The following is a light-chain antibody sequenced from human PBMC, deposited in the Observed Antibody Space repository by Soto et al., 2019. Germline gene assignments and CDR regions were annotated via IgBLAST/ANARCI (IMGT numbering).Light chain of an antibody. Sequence: QSALTQPASVSGSPGQSITISCTGTSSDVGGYSYVSWYQQHPGKTPKLMIYEVSNRPSGVSHRFSGSKSGNTASLTISGLQTEDEADYYCSSFSSITREVFGGGPKVTVL. CDR1: SSDVGGYSY. CDR2: EVS. V-gene: IGLV2-14*01. CDR3: SSFSSITREV. J-gene: IGLJ2*01.